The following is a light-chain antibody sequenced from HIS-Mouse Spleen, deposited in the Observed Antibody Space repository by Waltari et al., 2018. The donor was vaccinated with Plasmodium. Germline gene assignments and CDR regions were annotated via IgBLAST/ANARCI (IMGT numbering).Light chain of an antibody. J-gene: IGLJ2*01. V-gene: IGLV2-8*01. CDR3: SSYAGSNNLV. CDR1: SSDVGGYHY. CDR2: EVS. Sequence: QSALTQPPSASGSPGQSVTISCTGTSSDVGGYHYVSWYQQPPGKAPKLMIYEVSKRPSGVPDRFSGSKSGNTASLTVSGLQAEDEADYYCSSYAGSNNLVFGGGTKLTVL.